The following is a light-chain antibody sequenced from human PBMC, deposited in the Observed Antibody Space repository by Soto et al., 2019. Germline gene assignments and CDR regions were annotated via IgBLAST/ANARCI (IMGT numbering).Light chain of an antibody. Sequence: SYELTQPPSGSVAPGHTARITCGGNNVGSKSLHGYQQKPGQTPVLVVYDDSDRPSGIPERFSGSNSGNTATLTISRVEAGDEADYYCQVWDSSSDHPYVFGTGTKVTVL. V-gene: IGLV3-21*02. CDR1: NVGSKS. CDR2: DDS. CDR3: QVWDSSSDHPYV. J-gene: IGLJ1*01.